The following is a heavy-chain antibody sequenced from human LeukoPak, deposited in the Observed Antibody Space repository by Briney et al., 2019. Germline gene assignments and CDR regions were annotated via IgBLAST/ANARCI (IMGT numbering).Heavy chain of an antibody. CDR3: ARGRRRYYYDSSGYFNWFDP. Sequence: PSETLSLTCAVYGGSFSGYYWSRIRQPPGKGLEWIGEINHSGSTNYNPSLKSRVTISVGTSKNQFSLKLSSVTAADTAVYYCARGRRRYYYDSSGYFNWFDPWGQGTLVTVSS. J-gene: IGHJ5*02. CDR2: INHSGST. D-gene: IGHD3-22*01. CDR1: GGSFSGYY. V-gene: IGHV4-34*01.